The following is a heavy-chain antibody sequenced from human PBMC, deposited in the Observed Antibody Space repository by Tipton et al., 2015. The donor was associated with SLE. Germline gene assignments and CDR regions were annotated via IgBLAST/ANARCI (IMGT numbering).Heavy chain of an antibody. CDR1: GGSISSSSYY. V-gene: IGHV4-39*07. CDR2: INHSGST. J-gene: IGHJ4*02. D-gene: IGHD3-10*01. Sequence: TLSLTCTVSGGSISSSSYYWGWIRQPPGKGLEWIGEINHSGSTNYNPSLKSRVTISVDTSKNQFSLKLSSVTAADTAVYYCAVITMVRGVSFDYWGQGTLVTVSS. CDR3: AVITMVRGVSFDY.